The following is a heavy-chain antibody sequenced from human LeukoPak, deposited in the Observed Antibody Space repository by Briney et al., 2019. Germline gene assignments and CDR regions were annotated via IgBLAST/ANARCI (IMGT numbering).Heavy chain of an antibody. Sequence: GGSLRLSCAASGFTFSSYWMHWVRQAPGKGLVWVSHINTDGITTNYADSVKGRFTISRDNAKNTLYLQINSLRGEDTAVYYCARSSGYLDYWGQGTPVTVSS. CDR3: ARSSGYLDY. V-gene: IGHV3-74*01. CDR2: INTDGITT. J-gene: IGHJ4*02. CDR1: GFTFSSYW. D-gene: IGHD3-22*01.